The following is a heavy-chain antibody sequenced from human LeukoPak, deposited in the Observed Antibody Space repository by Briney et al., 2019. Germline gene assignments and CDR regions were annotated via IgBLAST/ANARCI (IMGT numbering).Heavy chain of an antibody. J-gene: IGHJ6*02. CDR2: INHSGST. D-gene: IGHD2-2*01. Sequence: SETLSLTCAVYGESFSGYYWSWIRQPPGKGLEWIGEINHSGSTNYNPSLKSRVTISVDTSKNQFSLKLSSVTAADTAVYYCARRGKYCSSTSCYYYYYYGMDVWGQGTTVTVSS. CDR3: ARRGKYCSSTSCYYYYYYGMDV. V-gene: IGHV4-34*01. CDR1: GESFSGYY.